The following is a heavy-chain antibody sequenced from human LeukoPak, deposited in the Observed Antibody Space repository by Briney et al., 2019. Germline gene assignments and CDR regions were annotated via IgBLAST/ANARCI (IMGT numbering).Heavy chain of an antibody. CDR3: AKAIFTMVQGVVDY. V-gene: IGHV3-9*01. CDR2: ISWNSGSI. Sequence: GGSLRLSCAASGFTFDDYAMHWVRQAPGKGLEWVSGISWNSGSIGYADSVKGRFTISRDNAKNSLYLQMNSLRAEDTALYYCAKAIFTMVQGVVDYWGQGTRVTVSS. D-gene: IGHD3-10*01. CDR1: GFTFDDYA. J-gene: IGHJ4*02.